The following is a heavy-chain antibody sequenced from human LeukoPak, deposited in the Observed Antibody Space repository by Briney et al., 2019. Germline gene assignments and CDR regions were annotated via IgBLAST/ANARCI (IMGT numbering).Heavy chain of an antibody. CDR2: LSGSGGST. CDR3: AKFPSYDSSGHDGFDV. Sequence: GGSLRLSCAASGFTVSSNYMSWVRQAPGKGLEWVSALSGSGGSTYYADSVKGRFTISRDNSKDTLYLQMNSLRAEDTATYFCAKFPSYDSSGHDGFDVWGRGTRVTVSS. J-gene: IGHJ3*01. CDR1: GFTVSSNY. D-gene: IGHD3-22*01. V-gene: IGHV3-23*01.